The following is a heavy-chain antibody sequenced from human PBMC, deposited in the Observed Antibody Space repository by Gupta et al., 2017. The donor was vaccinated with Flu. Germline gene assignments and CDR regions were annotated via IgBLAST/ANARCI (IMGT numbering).Heavy chain of an antibody. D-gene: IGHD2-21*02. V-gene: IGHV1-69*06. CDR2: ILPIIGAT. CDR3: VRLTPCGGDCYYFEF. CDR1: GDTFSTST. Sequence: QVQLVQSGAEVKKSGSSVTVSCKASGDTFSTSTFSWVRQAPGQGLEWMGGILPIIGATNYAQGFHGKLTITADISTTTAYMELTGLRSDDTAVYYCVRLTPCGGDCYYFEFWGQGTLVTVSS. J-gene: IGHJ4*02.